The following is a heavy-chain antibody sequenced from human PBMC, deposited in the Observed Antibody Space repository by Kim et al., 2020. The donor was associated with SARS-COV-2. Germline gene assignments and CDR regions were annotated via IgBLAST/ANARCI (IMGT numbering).Heavy chain of an antibody. V-gene: IGHV1-69*13. J-gene: IGHJ4*02. D-gene: IGHD4-17*01. CDR1: GGTFSSYA. CDR2: IIPIFGTA. CDR3: ASKFCLYGDYKVGPFDY. Sequence: SVKVSCKASGGTFSSYAISWVRQAPGQGLEWMGGIIPIFGTANYAQKFQGRVTITADESTSTAYMELSSLRSEDTAVYYCASKFCLYGDYKVGPFDYWGQGTLVTVSS.